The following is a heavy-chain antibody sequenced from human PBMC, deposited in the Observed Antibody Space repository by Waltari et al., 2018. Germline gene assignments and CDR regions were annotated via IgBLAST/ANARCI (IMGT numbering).Heavy chain of an antibody. J-gene: IGHJ4*02. D-gene: IGHD1-7*01. CDR3: AADLDITGTTRSYFDY. CDR1: GFTFTSSA. V-gene: IGHV1-58*01. Sequence: QMQLVQSGPEVKKPGTPVKVSCKASGFTFTSSAVQWVRQARGQRLEWIGWIVVGSGNTNYAQKFQERVTITRDMSTSTAYMELSSLRSEDTAVYYCAADLDITGTTRSYFDYWGQGTLVTVSS. CDR2: IVVGSGNT.